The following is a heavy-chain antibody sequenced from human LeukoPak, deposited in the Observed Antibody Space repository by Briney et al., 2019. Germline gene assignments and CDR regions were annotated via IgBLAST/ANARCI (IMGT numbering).Heavy chain of an antibody. CDR1: GGSISSSSYY. CDR3: ARLDILTGYYKFDP. D-gene: IGHD3-9*01. J-gene: IGHJ5*02. CDR2: IYYSGST. V-gene: IGHV4-39*01. Sequence: SETLSLTCTVSGGSISSSSYYWGWIRQPPGKGLEWIGSIYYSGSTYYNPSLKSRVTISVDTYKNQFSLKLSSVTAAGTAVYYCARLDILTGYYKFDPWGQGTLVTVSS.